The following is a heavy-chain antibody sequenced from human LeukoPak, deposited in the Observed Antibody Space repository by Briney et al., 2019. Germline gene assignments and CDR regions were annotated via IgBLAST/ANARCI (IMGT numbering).Heavy chain of an antibody. CDR3: ARAPGRGYSGYDDAFDI. CDR1: GFTFSSYS. Sequence: GGSLRLSCAASGFTFSSYSMNWVRQAPGKELEWVSSISSSSYVYYADSVKGRFTISRDNAKNSLYLQMNSLRAEDTAVYYCARAPGRGYSGYDDAFDIWGQGTMVTVSS. J-gene: IGHJ3*02. D-gene: IGHD5-12*01. CDR2: ISSSSYV. V-gene: IGHV3-21*01.